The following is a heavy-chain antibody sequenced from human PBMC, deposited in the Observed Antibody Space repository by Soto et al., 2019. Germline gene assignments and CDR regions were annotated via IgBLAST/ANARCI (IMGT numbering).Heavy chain of an antibody. J-gene: IGHJ4*02. D-gene: IGHD4-17*01. CDR2: INPNSGGT. V-gene: IGHV1-2*04. CDR1: GYTFTSYA. Sequence: ASVKVSCKASGYTFTSYAMHCVRQAPGQGLEWMGWINPNSGGTNYAQKFQGWVTMTRDTSISTAYMELSRLRSDDTAVYYCARSLHGDYFFAYWGQGTLVTVSS. CDR3: ARSLHGDYFFAY.